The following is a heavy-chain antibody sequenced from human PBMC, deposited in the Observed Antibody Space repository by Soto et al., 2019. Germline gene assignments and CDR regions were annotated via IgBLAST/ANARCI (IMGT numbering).Heavy chain of an antibody. Sequence: PSETLSPACPLSAGSPSRYYSSWIRRPAEEGVERRGVSYYTGNTNYDPTLNRRVTMSVDTSKNQFSLHLNYVTSADTAVYYCASGGASAKWLDPWGQGTLVTVSS. CDR3: ASGGASAKWLDP. J-gene: IGHJ5*02. D-gene: IGHD1-26*01. CDR2: SYYTGNT. V-gene: IGHV4-59*01. CDR1: AGSPSRYY.